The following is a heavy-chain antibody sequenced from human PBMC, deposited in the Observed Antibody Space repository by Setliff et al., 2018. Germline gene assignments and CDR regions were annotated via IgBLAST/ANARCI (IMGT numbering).Heavy chain of an antibody. D-gene: IGHD3-3*01. J-gene: IGHJ4*02. CDR1: GYTFTSYY. Sequence: ASVKVSCKASGYTFTSYYMHWVRQAPGQGLEWMGWISAYNGNTNYAQKLQGRVTMTTDTSTSTAYMELRSLRSDDTAVYYCARGSSTYYDFWSGYQDRLSFDERWGQGTLVTVSS. CDR3: ARGSSTYYDFWSGYQDRLSFDER. V-gene: IGHV1-18*04. CDR2: ISAYNGNT.